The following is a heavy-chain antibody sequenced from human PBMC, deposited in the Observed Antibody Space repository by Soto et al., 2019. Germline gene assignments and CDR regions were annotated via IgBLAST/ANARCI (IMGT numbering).Heavy chain of an antibody. Sequence: SQTHSLTCAISGDSVSNNSAAWNWIRQSPSRGLEWLGRTYYRSKWFNNYALSVKGRITINPDTSKNQFSLQLNSVTPEDTAVYYCAREGRLAASIFHNWFDPWGQGTLVIVSA. CDR2: TYYRSKWFN. J-gene: IGHJ5*02. V-gene: IGHV6-1*01. CDR3: AREGRLAASIFHNWFDP. CDR1: GDSVSNNSAA. D-gene: IGHD3-3*02.